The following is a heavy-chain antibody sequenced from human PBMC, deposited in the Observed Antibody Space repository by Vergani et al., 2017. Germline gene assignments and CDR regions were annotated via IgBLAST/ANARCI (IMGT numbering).Heavy chain of an antibody. CDR2: VSSSSSYI. J-gene: IGHJ6*02. D-gene: IGHD3-10*01. Sequence: EVQLVESGGGLVKRGGSLRLSCAASVFTFSSYSMNWVRQAPGKGLEWVSSVSSSSSYIQYSDSLKGRFTISRDNAKSSLYLQMNSLRAEDTGVYYCARDRYYLGSGGYPYFYYYGLDVGGQGTAVTVS. CDR1: VFTFSSYS. V-gene: IGHV3-21*01. CDR3: ARDRYYLGSGGYPYFYYYGLDV.